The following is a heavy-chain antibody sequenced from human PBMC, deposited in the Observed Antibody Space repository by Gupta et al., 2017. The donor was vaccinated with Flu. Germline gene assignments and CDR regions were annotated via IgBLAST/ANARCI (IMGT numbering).Heavy chain of an antibody. V-gene: IGHV3-21*01. Sequence: EVQLVESGGGLVKPGGSLRLSCAASGFTFGSYSMNWVRKAPGKGLEWVSSISSSSSYIYYADSVKGRFTISRDNAKNSLYLQMNSLRAEDTAVYYCARDKVDGGLYDAFDIWGQGTMVTVSS. J-gene: IGHJ3*02. D-gene: IGHD2-15*01. CDR2: ISSSSSYI. CDR1: GFTFGSYS. CDR3: ARDKVDGGLYDAFDI.